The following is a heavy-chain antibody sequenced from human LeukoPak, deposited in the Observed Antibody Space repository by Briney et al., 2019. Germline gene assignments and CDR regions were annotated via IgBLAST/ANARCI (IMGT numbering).Heavy chain of an antibody. V-gene: IGHV1-69*01. CDR2: IIPIFGTA. J-gene: IGHJ3*02. CDR3: ARERLDAFDI. Sequence: ASVKVSCKASGGTFSSYVISWVRQAPGQGLEWMGGIIPIFGTANYAQKFQGRVTIIADESTSTVYMELSSLRSEDTVVYYCARERLDAFDIWGQGTTVTVSS. CDR1: GGTFSSYV. D-gene: IGHD6-25*01.